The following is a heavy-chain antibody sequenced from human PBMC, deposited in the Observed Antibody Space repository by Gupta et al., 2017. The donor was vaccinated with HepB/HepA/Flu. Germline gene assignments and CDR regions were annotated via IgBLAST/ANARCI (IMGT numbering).Heavy chain of an antibody. D-gene: IGHD1-26*01. CDR2: VYAIGTT. V-gene: IGHV4-30-2*01. Sequence: RLQESGSGLVKPAQSLSLTCTVSGDSIITGPYSWSWLRQPPGKGLEWIGYVYAIGTTYYNSSLKSRVVISVDTSKNEFSLNLTSVTAADTAVYYCARCAVGGVFDPWGQGILVTVSS. CDR1: GDSIITGPYS. CDR3: ARCAVGGVFDP. J-gene: IGHJ5*02.